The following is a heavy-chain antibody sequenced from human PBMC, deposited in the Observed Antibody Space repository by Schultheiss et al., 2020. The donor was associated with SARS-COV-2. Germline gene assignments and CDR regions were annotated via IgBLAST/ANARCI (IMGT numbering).Heavy chain of an antibody. Sequence: GGSLRLSCAASGFTFSSYAMHWVRQAPGKGLEWVAVISYDGSNKYYADSVKGRFTISRDNSKNTLYLQMNSLRAKDTAVYYCAVVGEMADYWGQGTLVTVSS. CDR1: GFTFSSYA. D-gene: IGHD5-24*01. CDR3: AVVGEMADY. CDR2: ISYDGSNK. J-gene: IGHJ4*02. V-gene: IGHV3-30*01.